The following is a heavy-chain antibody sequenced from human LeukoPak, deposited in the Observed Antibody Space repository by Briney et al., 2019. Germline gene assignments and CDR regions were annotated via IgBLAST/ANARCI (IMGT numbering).Heavy chain of an antibody. D-gene: IGHD6-13*01. CDR2: ITGYSAT. Sequence: GGSLRLSCAASGFTFSNFAMMWVRQAPGTGLRWVSTITGYSATFYADSVRGRFTIFRDTSMNTLFLQMNSLGAEDTAVYYCAKGAAAGKVDWFDPWGQGTLVTVSS. J-gene: IGHJ5*02. CDR1: GFTFSNFA. V-gene: IGHV3-23*01. CDR3: AKGAAAGKVDWFDP.